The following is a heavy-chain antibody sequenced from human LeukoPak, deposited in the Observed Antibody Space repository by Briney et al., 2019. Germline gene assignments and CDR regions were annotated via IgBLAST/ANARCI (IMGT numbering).Heavy chain of an antibody. CDR2: IYHSGST. CDR1: GGSISSSNW. Sequence: SETLSLTCAASGGSISSSNWWSWVRQPPGKGLEWIGEIYHSGSTNYNPSLKSRVTISVDKSKNQFSLKLSSVTAADTAVYYCAVNYYGSGSYQPSITTVWGQGTMVTVSS. V-gene: IGHV4-4*02. J-gene: IGHJ3*01. CDR3: AVNYYGSGSYQPSITTV. D-gene: IGHD3-10*01.